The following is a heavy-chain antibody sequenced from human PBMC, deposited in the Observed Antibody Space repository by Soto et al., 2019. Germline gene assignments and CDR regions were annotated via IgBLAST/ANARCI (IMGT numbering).Heavy chain of an antibody. CDR1: GYTFTSYA. V-gene: IGHV1-18*01. Sequence: QVQLVQSGAEVKKPGASLKVSCKASGYTFTSYAISWVRQAPGQGLEWMGWISTYYGNTKYAQILQGRVTMTTDTSTNTAYMELRSLRSDDTAVYYCARHSVAEYYFDYWGQGTLVTVSS. CDR3: ARHSVAEYYFDY. D-gene: IGHD6-6*01. J-gene: IGHJ4*02. CDR2: ISTYYGNT.